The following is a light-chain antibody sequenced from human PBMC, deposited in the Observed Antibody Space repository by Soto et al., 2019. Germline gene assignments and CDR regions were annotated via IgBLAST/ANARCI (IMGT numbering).Light chain of an antibody. Sequence: QSALTQPASMSGSPGQSITISCTGTSSDVGYYNFVSWYQQRPGKAPKLMIYDVTNRPSGVSSRFSGSKSGNTASLTISGLQAEDEADYYCSSYTSNITPYVFGTGTKVTVL. J-gene: IGLJ1*01. CDR2: DVT. CDR1: SSDVGYYNF. CDR3: SSYTSNITPYV. V-gene: IGLV2-14*01.